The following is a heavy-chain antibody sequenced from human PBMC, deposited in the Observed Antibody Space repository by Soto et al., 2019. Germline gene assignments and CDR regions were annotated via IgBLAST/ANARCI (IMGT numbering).Heavy chain of an antibody. CDR1: GFTFSSYG. V-gene: IGHV3-30*18. Sequence: QVQLVESGGGVVQPGRSLRLSCAASGFTFSSYGMHWVRQAPGKGLEWVAVISYDGSNKFYADSVKGRFTISRDNSKNTLYLQMNGLRAEDTAVYYCAKDGLWFGEFADYYGMDVWGQGTTVTVSS. CDR3: AKDGLWFGEFADYYGMDV. D-gene: IGHD3-10*01. J-gene: IGHJ6*02. CDR2: ISYDGSNK.